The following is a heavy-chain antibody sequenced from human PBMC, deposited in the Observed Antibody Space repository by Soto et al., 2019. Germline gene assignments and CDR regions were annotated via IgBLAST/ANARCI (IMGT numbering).Heavy chain of an antibody. V-gene: IGHV3-23*01. J-gene: IGHJ4*02. CDR1: GFTFITYA. CDR3: AKLPAAQSYFDF. CDR2: ISGSGGST. D-gene: IGHD2-2*01. Sequence: EVQLLDSGGGLVQPGGSLRLSCAASGFTFITYAMSWVRQAPGKGLEWVSIISGSGGSTYYPDSVKGRFTISRDNAKITLYLQMNSLRADDTAVYYCAKLPAAQSYFDFWGQGTLVTVSS.